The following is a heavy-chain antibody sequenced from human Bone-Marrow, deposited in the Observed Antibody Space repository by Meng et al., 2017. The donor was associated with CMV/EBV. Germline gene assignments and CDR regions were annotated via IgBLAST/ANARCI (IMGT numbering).Heavy chain of an antibody. CDR2: LISIFGTA. J-gene: IGHJ4*02. CDR3: AGYYETRGVGAWGY. D-gene: IGHD1-26*01. CDR1: GYPFSSYV. V-gene: IGHV1-69*01. Sequence: VWAGAEGETPGSSVKVSWKSSGYPFSSYVIGRGRQAPGQGLEWRGGLISIFGTANYGQKFQARVMMTADESTSTAYMELRCLKLEDTAVYYCAGYYETRGVGAWGYWGQGTLVTVSS.